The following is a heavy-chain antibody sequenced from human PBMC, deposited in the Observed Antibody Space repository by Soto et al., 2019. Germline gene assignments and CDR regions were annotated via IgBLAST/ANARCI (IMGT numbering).Heavy chain of an antibody. D-gene: IGHD5-18*01. V-gene: IGHV3-30*18. CDR2: ISYDGNIK. CDR1: GFTFRGHG. CDR3: ANSEYSRYKNIDF. J-gene: IGHJ6*02. Sequence: GGSLRLSCAASGFTFRGHGMHWVRQAPGRGLEWVALISYDGNIKYYADSVRGRFTISRDNSKNTLYLEMNSLRAEDTAVYYCANSEYSRYKNIDFWGQGTTVTVS.